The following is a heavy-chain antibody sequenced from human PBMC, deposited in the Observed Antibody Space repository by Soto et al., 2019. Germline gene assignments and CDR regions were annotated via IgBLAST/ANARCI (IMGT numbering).Heavy chain of an antibody. D-gene: IGHD5-12*01. Sequence: SVKVSCKASGYTFSNYDINWVRQATGQGLEWMGWLNPNTDKTGSAQKFQGRVTMTRNTSISTAYLELSGLRSDDTAVYYCARGIKGLPPSAFDIWGQGTRVTVSS. CDR1: GYTFSNYD. J-gene: IGHJ3*02. V-gene: IGHV1-8*01. CDR3: ARGIKGLPPSAFDI. CDR2: LNPNTDKT.